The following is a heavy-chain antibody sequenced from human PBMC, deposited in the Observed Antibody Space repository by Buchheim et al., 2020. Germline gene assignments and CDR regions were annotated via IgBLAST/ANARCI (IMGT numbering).Heavy chain of an antibody. J-gene: IGHJ4*02. CDR1: GYTFTGYY. D-gene: IGHD5-12*01. CDR3: ARGYRSSGYDLLDY. CDR2: INPNNGGT. Sequence: QVQLVQSGAEVKKPGASVKVSCKASGYTFTGYYMHWVRQAPGQGLEWMGWINPNNGGTNYAQKFQGTVTTTRDTSVSTAYMELSRLRSDDTAVYYCARGYRSSGYDLLDYWGQGT. V-gene: IGHV1-2*02.